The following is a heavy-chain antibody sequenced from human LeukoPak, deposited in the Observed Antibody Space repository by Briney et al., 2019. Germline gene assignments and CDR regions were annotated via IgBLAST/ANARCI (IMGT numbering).Heavy chain of an antibody. V-gene: IGHV3-23*01. CDR1: GFTFSSYA. CDR3: AKDRSYYYGSGSYSFDY. Sequence: GGSLRLSCAASGFTFSSYAMSWVRQAPGKGLEWVSAISGSGGSTYYADSVKGRFTISRDNSKNTLYLQMNSLRAEDTAVYYCAKDRSYYYGSGSYSFDYWGQGTLVSVSS. J-gene: IGHJ4*02. CDR2: ISGSGGST. D-gene: IGHD3-10*01.